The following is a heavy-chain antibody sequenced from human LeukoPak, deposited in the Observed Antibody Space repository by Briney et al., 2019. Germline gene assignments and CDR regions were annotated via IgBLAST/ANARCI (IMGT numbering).Heavy chain of an antibody. V-gene: IGHV3-30-3*01. J-gene: IGHJ4*02. D-gene: IGHD4-11*01. Sequence: GGSLRLSCAASGFTFSSYAMHWVRQAPGKGLEWVAVISYDGSNKYYADSVKGRFTISRDNSKNTLYLQMNSLRAEDTAVYYCARVETVTDLGYFDYWGQGTLVTVSS. CDR2: ISYDGSNK. CDR3: ARVETVTDLGYFDY. CDR1: GFTFSSYA.